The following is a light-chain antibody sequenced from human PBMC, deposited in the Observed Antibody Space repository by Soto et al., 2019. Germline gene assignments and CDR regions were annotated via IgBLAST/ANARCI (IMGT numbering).Light chain of an antibody. Sequence: EIVMTQSPAILSVSPGERATLSCRASQSVSSTLAWYQQKPGQAPRLLIYGASTRATGIPARFSGSRSGTEFTLTINSLQSEDFAVYYCQQRSNWPGTFGQGTRLEIK. CDR2: GAS. CDR1: QSVSST. J-gene: IGKJ5*01. V-gene: IGKV3D-15*01. CDR3: QQRSNWPGT.